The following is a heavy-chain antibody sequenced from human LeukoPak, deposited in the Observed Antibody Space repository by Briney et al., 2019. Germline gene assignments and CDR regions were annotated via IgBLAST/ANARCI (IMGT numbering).Heavy chain of an antibody. Sequence: GGSLRLSCAASGFTFSSYEMNWVRQAPGKGLEWVSYISSSGSTIYYADSVKGRFTISRDNAKNSLYLQMNSLRAEDTAVYYCASLRGYCSGGSCYRELNWFDPWGQGTLVTVSS. CDR1: GFTFSSYE. D-gene: IGHD2-15*01. V-gene: IGHV3-48*03. CDR3: ASLRGYCSGGSCYRELNWFDP. J-gene: IGHJ5*02. CDR2: ISSSGSTI.